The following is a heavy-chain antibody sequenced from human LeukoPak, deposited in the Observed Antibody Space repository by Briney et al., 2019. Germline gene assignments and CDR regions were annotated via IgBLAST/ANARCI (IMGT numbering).Heavy chain of an antibody. CDR1: GFTFGDYF. V-gene: IGHV3-11*04. Sequence: GGSLRLSCTASGFTFGDYFMSWFRQAPGKGLEWVSYISSSSSTIYYADSVKGRFTISRDNAKDSLYLQMNSLRAEDTAVYYCARVEDGYWGQGTLVTVSS. CDR2: ISSSSSTI. J-gene: IGHJ4*02. CDR3: ARVEDGY.